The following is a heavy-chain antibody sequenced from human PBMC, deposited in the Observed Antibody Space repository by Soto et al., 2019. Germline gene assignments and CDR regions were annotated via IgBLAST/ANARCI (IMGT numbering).Heavy chain of an antibody. Sequence: QVQLVQSGAEVKKPGSSVKVSCKASGGSLSTYGISWVRQAPGQGLEWMGGIIPVFGTANYAQKFQGRVTITADESTNIVYMDVTSLRSEDTAVYYCARGDATKIVVTTYYAMDVWGQGTTVTVSS. V-gene: IGHV1-69*12. CDR2: IIPVFGTA. D-gene: IGHD4-17*01. CDR3: ARGDATKIVVTTYYAMDV. CDR1: GGSLSTYG. J-gene: IGHJ6*02.